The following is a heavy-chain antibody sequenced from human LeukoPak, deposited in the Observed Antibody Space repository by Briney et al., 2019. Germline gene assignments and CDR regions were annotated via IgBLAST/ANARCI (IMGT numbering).Heavy chain of an antibody. Sequence: SETLSLTCTVSGGSISGYYWSWIRQPPGKGLEWIAYIYYNGISNYNPSLKSRVIISVDSSKNQFSLKLTSVTAADTAVYYCVRDRELNYWGQGTLVTVSS. CDR2: IYYNGIS. V-gene: IGHV4-59*01. CDR3: VRDRELNY. CDR1: GGSISGYY. J-gene: IGHJ4*02. D-gene: IGHD1-26*01.